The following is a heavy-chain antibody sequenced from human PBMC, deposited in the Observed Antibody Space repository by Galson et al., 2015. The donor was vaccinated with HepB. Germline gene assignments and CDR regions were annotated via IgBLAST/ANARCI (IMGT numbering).Heavy chain of an antibody. Sequence: ETLSLTCAVSGGSISSSNWWSWVRQPPGKGLEWIGEIYHSGSTNYNPSLKSRVTISVDKSKNQFSLKLSSVTAADTAVYYCASFDFWSGYGGFDYWGQGTLVTVSS. CDR3: ASFDFWSGYGGFDY. J-gene: IGHJ4*02. V-gene: IGHV4-4*02. D-gene: IGHD3-3*01. CDR1: GGSISSSNW. CDR2: IYHSGST.